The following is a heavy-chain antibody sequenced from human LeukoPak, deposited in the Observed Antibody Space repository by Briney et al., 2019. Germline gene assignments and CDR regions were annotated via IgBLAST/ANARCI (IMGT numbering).Heavy chain of an antibody. V-gene: IGHV3-7*03. CDR1: GFTFSSYW. J-gene: IGHJ4*02. D-gene: IGHD3-3*01. CDR2: IKQDGSEK. Sequence: PGGSLRLSCAASGFTFSSYWMSWVRQAPGKGLEWVANIKQDGSEKYYVDSVKGRFTISRDNAKNSLYLQMNSLRTEDTALYYCAKGLTILAGGFDYWGQGTLVTVSS. CDR3: AKGLTILAGGFDY.